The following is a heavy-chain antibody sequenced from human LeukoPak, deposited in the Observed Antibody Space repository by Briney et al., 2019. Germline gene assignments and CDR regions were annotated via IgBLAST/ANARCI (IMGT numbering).Heavy chain of an antibody. D-gene: IGHD2-15*01. CDR1: GGSISSGSYY. CDR3: ARGYSLFDY. CDR2: IYYSGST. V-gene: IGHV4-61*01. Sequence: SQTLSLTCTVSGGSISSGSYYWSWIRQPPGKGLEWIGYIYYSGSTNYNPSLKSRVTISVDTSKNQFSLKLSSVTAADTAVYYCARGYSLFDYWGQGTLVTVSS. J-gene: IGHJ4*02.